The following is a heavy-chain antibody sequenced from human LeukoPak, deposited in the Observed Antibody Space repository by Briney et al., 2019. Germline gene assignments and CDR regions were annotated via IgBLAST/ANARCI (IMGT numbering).Heavy chain of an antibody. CDR3: ASGGYSGSYFDAFDI. V-gene: IGHV4-39*01. Sequence: SETLSLTCTVSGGSISSSPFSWGWIRQPPGKGLEWIGSIYYSGSTYYNPSLKSRVTTSVDTSKNQFSLKLSSVTAADTAVYYCASGGYSGSYFDAFDIWGQGTMVTVSS. D-gene: IGHD1-26*01. J-gene: IGHJ3*02. CDR1: GGSISSSPFS. CDR2: IYYSGST.